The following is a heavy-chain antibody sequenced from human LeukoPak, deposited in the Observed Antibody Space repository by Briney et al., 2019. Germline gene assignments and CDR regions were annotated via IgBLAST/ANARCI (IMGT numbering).Heavy chain of an antibody. CDR3: ARQVVRGVPYADNEPVNWFDP. CDR2: IYAGDSDT. CDR1: GYSFTSYW. Sequence: GESLKISCKGSGYSFTSYWIGWVRQMPGKGLEWMGIIYAGDSDTRYSPSFQGQVTISADKSISTAYLQWSSLKASDTAMYYCARQVVRGVPYADNEPVNWFDPWGQGTLVTVSS. V-gene: IGHV5-51*01. J-gene: IGHJ5*02. D-gene: IGHD3-10*02.